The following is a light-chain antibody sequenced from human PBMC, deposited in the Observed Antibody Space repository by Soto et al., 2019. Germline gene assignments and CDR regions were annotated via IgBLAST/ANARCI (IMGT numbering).Light chain of an antibody. V-gene: IGLV2-14*01. J-gene: IGLJ1*01. CDR2: DVS. CDR3: SSYTSSNTRYV. Sequence: QSALTQPASVSGSPGQSITISCTGTSSDVGAYNYVSWYQQHPGKAPKLMIYDVSSRPSGVSYRFSGSKSGNTASLTISGLQAEDEADYYCSSYTSSNTRYVFGTGTKVTVL. CDR1: SSDVGAYNY.